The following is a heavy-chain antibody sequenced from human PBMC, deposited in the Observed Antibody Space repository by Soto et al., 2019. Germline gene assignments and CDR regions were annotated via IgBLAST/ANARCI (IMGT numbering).Heavy chain of an antibody. V-gene: IGHV3-23*01. CDR3: AKGKGYCSSTSCLY. CDR2: ISGSGGST. J-gene: IGHJ4*02. CDR1: GFTFSSYA. D-gene: IGHD2-2*01. Sequence: WGSLRLSCAASGFTFSSYAMSWVRQAPGKGLEWVSAISGSGGSTYYADSVKGRFTISRDNSKNTLYLQMNSLRAEDTAVYYCAKGKGYCSSTSCLYWGQGTLVTVSS.